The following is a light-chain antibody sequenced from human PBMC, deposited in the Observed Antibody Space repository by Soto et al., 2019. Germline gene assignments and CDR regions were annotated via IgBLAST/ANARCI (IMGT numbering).Light chain of an antibody. CDR2: DAS. V-gene: IGKV3D-15*01. Sequence: IVMTQSPATLSVSPGERATLSCRASQSVSSKVAWYQQKPGQAPRLLIYDASTRATGIPARFRGSGSGTDFTLTISSLQSEYFAFYYCQQYNNWPPVYTFGQGTKLEIK. CDR1: QSVSSK. J-gene: IGKJ2*01. CDR3: QQYNNWPPVYT.